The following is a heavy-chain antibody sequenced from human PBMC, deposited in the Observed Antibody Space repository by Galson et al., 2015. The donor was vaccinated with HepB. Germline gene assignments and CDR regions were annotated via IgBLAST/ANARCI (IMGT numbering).Heavy chain of an antibody. CDR2: ISGYNGNT. V-gene: IGHV1-18*01. D-gene: IGHD6-13*01. CDR3: ARDIRLPLLKAAERFDP. CDR1: GYIFNEYG. J-gene: IGHJ5*02. Sequence: SVKVSCKASGYIFNEYGITWVRQAPGQGLEWMGWISGYNGNTKYAERFQGRITMTTDTPTSTVYMELRSLRSDDTAVYLCARDIRLPLLKAAERFDPWGQGTLVTVSS.